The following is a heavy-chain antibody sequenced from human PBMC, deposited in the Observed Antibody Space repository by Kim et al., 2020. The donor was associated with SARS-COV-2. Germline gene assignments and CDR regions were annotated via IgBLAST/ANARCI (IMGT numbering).Heavy chain of an antibody. Sequence: LKGRVTISVDTSKNQFSLKLSSVTAADTAVYCCARGSYSSSWYGVRHWFDPWGQGTLVTVSS. CDR3: ARGSYSSSWYGVRHWFDP. D-gene: IGHD6-13*01. V-gene: IGHV4-34*01. J-gene: IGHJ5*02.